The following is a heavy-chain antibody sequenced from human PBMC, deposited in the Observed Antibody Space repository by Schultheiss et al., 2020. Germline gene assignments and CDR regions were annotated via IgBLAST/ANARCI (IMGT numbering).Heavy chain of an antibody. J-gene: IGHJ4*02. D-gene: IGHD3-3*01. CDR1: GFTFSSYW. CDR2: ISSSSSYI. V-gene: IGHV3-21*01. Sequence: GGSLRLSCAASGFTFSSYWMNWVRQAPGKGLEWVSSISSSSSYIYYADSVKGRFTISRDNAKNSLYLQMNSLRAEDTAVYYCARAEKYYDFWSGGDYWGQGTLVTVSS. CDR3: ARAEKYYDFWSGGDY.